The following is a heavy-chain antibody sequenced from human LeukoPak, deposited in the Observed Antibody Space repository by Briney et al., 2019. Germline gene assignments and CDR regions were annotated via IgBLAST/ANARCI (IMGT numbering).Heavy chain of an antibody. Sequence: SETLSLTCTVSGGSISSGGYYWSWICQHPGKGLEWLGYIYYSGSTYYNPSLKSRVTISVDTSKNQFSLKLSSVTAADTAVYYCARVDRPKSFDYWGQGTLVTVSS. V-gene: IGHV4-31*03. CDR3: ARVDRPKSFDY. J-gene: IGHJ4*02. CDR2: IYYSGST. CDR1: GGSISSGGYY. D-gene: IGHD6-6*01.